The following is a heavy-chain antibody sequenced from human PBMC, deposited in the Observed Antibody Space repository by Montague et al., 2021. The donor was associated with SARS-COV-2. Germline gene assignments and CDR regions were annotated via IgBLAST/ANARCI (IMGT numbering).Heavy chain of an antibody. CDR1: GGSFSVSGYY. V-gene: IGHV4-34*01. CDR2: INHRGTT. D-gene: IGHD1-26*01. CDR3: AKISRGSGGWGGYKYNGMDV. Sequence: SETLSLTCAVYGGSFSVSGYYWSWIRQPQGKGLEWIGEINHRGTTTYNPSLNSRVTMSVDTSKNQFSLNLSSVSAADTAVYYCAKISRGSGGWGGYKYNGMDVWGQGTTVIVSS. J-gene: IGHJ6*02.